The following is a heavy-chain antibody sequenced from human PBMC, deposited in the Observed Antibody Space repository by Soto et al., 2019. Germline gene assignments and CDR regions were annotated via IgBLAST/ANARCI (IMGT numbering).Heavy chain of an antibody. Sequence: GGSLRLSCAASGFTFSDYYMSWIRQAPGKGLEWVSYISSSGSTIYYADSVKGRFTISRDNAKNSLYLQMNSLRAEDTAVYYCARDEWEYCSGGSCYSVRMDVWGKGTTGTVAS. CDR1: GFTFSDYY. CDR3: ARDEWEYCSGGSCYSVRMDV. D-gene: IGHD2-15*01. J-gene: IGHJ6*04. V-gene: IGHV3-11*01. CDR2: ISSSGSTI.